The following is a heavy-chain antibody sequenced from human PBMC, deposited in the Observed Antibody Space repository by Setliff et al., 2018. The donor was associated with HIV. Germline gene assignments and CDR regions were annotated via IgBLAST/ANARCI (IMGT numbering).Heavy chain of an antibody. V-gene: IGHV6-1*01. Sequence: SQTLSLTCAISGDSVSSNTAAWNWIRQSPSRGLEWLGRTYYRSKWSNDYAVSVISRITINPDTSKNQFSLQLNSVTPEDTAVYFCARGGDWDYNYYMDVWDKGTTVTVSS. CDR1: GDSVSSNTAA. CDR3: ARGGDWDYNYYMDV. CDR2: TYYRSKWSN. J-gene: IGHJ6*03. D-gene: IGHD3-16*01.